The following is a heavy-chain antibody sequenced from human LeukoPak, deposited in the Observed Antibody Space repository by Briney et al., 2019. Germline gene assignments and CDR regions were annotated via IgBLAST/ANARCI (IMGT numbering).Heavy chain of an antibody. CDR2: IYYSGST. Sequence: SSETLSLTCTVSGGSISSYYWSWIRQPPGKGLEWIGYIYYSGSTNCNPSLKSRVTISVDTSKNQFSLKLSSVTAADTAVYYCARVAAYCSSTSCFHYYYYMDVWGKGTTVTVSS. J-gene: IGHJ6*03. D-gene: IGHD2-2*01. CDR1: GGSISSYY. V-gene: IGHV4-59*01. CDR3: ARVAAYCSSTSCFHYYYYMDV.